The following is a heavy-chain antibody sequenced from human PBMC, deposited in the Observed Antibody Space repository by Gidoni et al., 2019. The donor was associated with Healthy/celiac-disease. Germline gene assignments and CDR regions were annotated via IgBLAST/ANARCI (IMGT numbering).Heavy chain of an antibody. V-gene: IGHV3-7*04. J-gene: IGHJ4*02. CDR3: ARDPRYYYGSGSEFDY. CDR2: SKQDGSEK. CDR1: GYTFSSYW. Sequence: EVQLVESGGGLVQPGGSLRLSCAASGYTFSSYWMSWVRQAPGRGLEWVANSKQDGSEKYYVDSVKGRFTISRDNAKNSLYLQMNSLRAEDTAVYYCARDPRYYYGSGSEFDYWGQGTLVTVSS. D-gene: IGHD3-10*01.